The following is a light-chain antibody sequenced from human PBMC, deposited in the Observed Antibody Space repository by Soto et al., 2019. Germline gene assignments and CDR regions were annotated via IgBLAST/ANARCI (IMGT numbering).Light chain of an antibody. Sequence: DIQMTQSPSSLSASVGDRVTITCRASQSISSYLNWYQQKPGKAPKLLIYAASSLQSGVPSRFSGSGSGTDFTLTISSLQPEDFATYYCQQSYSIPLTFGGGTRVGIK. CDR2: AAS. CDR3: QQSYSIPLT. J-gene: IGKJ4*01. V-gene: IGKV1-39*01. CDR1: QSISSY.